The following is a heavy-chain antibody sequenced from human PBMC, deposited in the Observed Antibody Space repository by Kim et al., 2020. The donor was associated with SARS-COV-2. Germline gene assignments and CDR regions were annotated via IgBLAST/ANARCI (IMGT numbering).Heavy chain of an antibody. CDR2: IYYSGST. D-gene: IGHD2-2*01. CDR1: GGSISSYY. Sequence: SETLSLTCTVSGGSISSYYWSWIRQPPGKGLEWIGYIYYSGSTNYNPSLKSRVTISVDTSKNQFSLKLSSVTAADTAVYYCARQGCSSTSCYSFDSWGQGPLVTASP. V-gene: IGHV4-59*08. J-gene: IGHJ4*02. CDR3: ARQGCSSTSCYSFDS.